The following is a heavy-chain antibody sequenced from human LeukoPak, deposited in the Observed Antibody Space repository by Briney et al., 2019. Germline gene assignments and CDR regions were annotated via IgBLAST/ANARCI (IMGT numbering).Heavy chain of an antibody. Sequence: ASVKVSCKASGYPFTNFGINWARQAPGQGLEWMGWISPYNGKTNYAQKVQGRVTLTTDTSTTTVYMELRSLRSDDTAVYYCATGGSNWNYQYYFEYWGQGTLVTVSS. V-gene: IGHV1-18*01. D-gene: IGHD1-7*01. J-gene: IGHJ4*02. CDR3: ATGGSNWNYQYYFEY. CDR1: GYPFTNFG. CDR2: ISPYNGKT.